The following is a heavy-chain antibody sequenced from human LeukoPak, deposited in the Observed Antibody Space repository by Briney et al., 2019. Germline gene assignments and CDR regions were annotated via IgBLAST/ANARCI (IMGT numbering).Heavy chain of an antibody. V-gene: IGHV3-48*01. D-gene: IGHD3-10*01. J-gene: IGHJ3*02. Sequence: PGGSLRLSCAASGLTFSSYSMNWVRQAPGKGLEWVSYISSSSSTIYYADSVKGRFTISRDNAKNSLYLQMNSLRAEDTAVYYCARSGSPYAFDIWGQGTMVTVSS. CDR2: ISSSSSTI. CDR1: GLTFSSYS. CDR3: ARSGSPYAFDI.